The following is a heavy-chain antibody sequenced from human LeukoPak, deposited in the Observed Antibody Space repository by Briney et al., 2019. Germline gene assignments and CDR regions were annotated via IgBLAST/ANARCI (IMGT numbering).Heavy chain of an antibody. CDR2: IYPGDSDT. V-gene: IGHV5-51*01. Sequence: GESLKISCKGSRYSFTSYWIGWVRQMPGKGLEWMGIIYPGDSDTRYSPSFQGQVTISADKSISTAYLQWSSLKASDTAMYYCARGDKVDGSWYGFDYWGQGTLVTVSS. CDR3: ARGDKVDGSWYGFDY. D-gene: IGHD6-13*01. J-gene: IGHJ4*02. CDR1: RYSFTSYW.